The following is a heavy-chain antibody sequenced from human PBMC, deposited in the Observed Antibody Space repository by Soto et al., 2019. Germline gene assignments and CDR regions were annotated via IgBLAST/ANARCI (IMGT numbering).Heavy chain of an antibody. J-gene: IGHJ4*02. CDR2: IIPILGIA. CDR3: ARGAIGRRGVVPAAFDY. D-gene: IGHD2-2*01. Sequence: QVQLVQSGAEVKKPGSSVKVSCKASGGTFSSYTISWVRQAPGQGLEWMGRIIPILGIANYAQKFQGRVTITADKSTSTAYMEVRSLGSEDTAVYYCARGAIGRRGVVPAAFDYRGQGTLVTVSS. CDR1: GGTFSSYT. V-gene: IGHV1-69*02.